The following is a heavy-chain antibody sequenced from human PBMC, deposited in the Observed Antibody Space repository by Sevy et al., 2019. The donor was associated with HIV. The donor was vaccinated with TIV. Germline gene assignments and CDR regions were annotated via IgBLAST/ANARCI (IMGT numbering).Heavy chain of an antibody. CDR1: VYSISSGYN. CDR3: AGDHNWKYAGDGFDP. D-gene: IGHD1-7*01. Sequence: SETLSLTCTVSVYSISSGYNWGWIRQPPGKGLEWIGSIYHSGSTYYNPSLKSPVTISVDTSKNQFSLRLNSVTAANTAVYYCAGDHNWKYAGDGFDPWGQGTLVTVSS. J-gene: IGHJ5*02. CDR2: IYHSGST. V-gene: IGHV4-38-2*02.